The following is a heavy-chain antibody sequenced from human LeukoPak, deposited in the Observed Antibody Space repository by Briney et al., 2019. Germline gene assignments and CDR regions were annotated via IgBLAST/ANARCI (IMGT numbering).Heavy chain of an antibody. CDR3: AKGGLGSSGWYGDY. D-gene: IGHD6-19*01. J-gene: IGHJ4*02. CDR2: ISDDGSNK. Sequence: GGSLRLSCAASGFTFSYSGMHWVRQAPGKGLEWVALISDDGSNKNYAASVKGRFTISRDNSKNALYLQMDSLKTEDTAVYYCAKGGLGSSGWYGDYWGQGTLVTVSS. V-gene: IGHV3-30*18. CDR1: GFTFSYSG.